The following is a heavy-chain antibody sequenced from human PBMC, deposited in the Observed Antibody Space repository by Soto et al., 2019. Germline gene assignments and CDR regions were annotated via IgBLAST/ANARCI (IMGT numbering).Heavy chain of an antibody. CDR2: IGPDGSRT. Sequence: GGSLRLSCAASGFTFSAYGIHWVRQAPGKELEYVSAIGPDGSRTYYANSVKGRFTISRDNSKNTLYLQMGSLRAEDMAVYYCAHRRTAMVTWLSFWFDPWGQGTLVTVSS. D-gene: IGHD5-18*01. J-gene: IGHJ5*02. CDR1: GFTFSAYG. V-gene: IGHV3-64*01. CDR3: AHRRTAMVTWLSFWFDP.